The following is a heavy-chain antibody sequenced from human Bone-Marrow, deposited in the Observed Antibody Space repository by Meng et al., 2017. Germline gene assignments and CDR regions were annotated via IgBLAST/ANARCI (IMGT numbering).Heavy chain of an antibody. Sequence: GESLKISCAASGFTFSSYSMNWVRQAPGKGLEWVSSISSSSSYIYYADSVKGRFTISRDNAKNSLYLQMNSLRAEDTALYYCAKDSGGWYAYGMDVWGQGTTVTVSS. CDR1: GFTFSSYS. D-gene: IGHD6-19*01. CDR3: AKDSGGWYAYGMDV. J-gene: IGHJ6*02. V-gene: IGHV3-21*04. CDR2: ISSSSSYI.